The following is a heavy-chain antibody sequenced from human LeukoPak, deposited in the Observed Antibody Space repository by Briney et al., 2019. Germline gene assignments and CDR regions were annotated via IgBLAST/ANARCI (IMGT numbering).Heavy chain of an antibody. J-gene: IGHJ4*02. CDR1: GFNFSIYS. Sequence: GGSLRLSCTASGFNFSIYSMNWARQAPGKGLEWVSYISSSSSTIYYADSMKGRFTISRDNAKNSLYLQVNRLRDEDTAVYYCARAEGPNCFDYWGQGTLVTVSS. CDR3: ARAEGPNCFDY. CDR2: ISSSSSTI. V-gene: IGHV3-48*02. D-gene: IGHD1-14*01.